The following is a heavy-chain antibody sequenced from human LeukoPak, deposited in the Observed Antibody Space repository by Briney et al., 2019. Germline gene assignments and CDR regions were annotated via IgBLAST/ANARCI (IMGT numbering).Heavy chain of an antibody. D-gene: IGHD3-10*01. CDR1: GFTFSSYA. CDR2: ISGSGGST. CDR3: AKNSGTMVRGVIIRVYYFDY. V-gene: IGHV3-23*01. J-gene: IGHJ4*02. Sequence: GGSLRLSCAASGFTFSSYAMSWVRQAPGKGLEWVSAISGSGGSTYYADSVKGRFTISRDNSKNTLYLQMNSLRAEDTAVYYCAKNSGTMVRGVIIRVYYFDYWGQGTLVTVSS.